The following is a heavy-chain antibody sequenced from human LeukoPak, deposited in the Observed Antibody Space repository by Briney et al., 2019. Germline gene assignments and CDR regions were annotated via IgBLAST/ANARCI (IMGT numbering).Heavy chain of an antibody. Sequence: ETLSLTCGVSGGSIDSTDYWSWVRQAPGKGLEWVGRIKSKTDGGTTDYAAPVKGRFTISRDDSKNTLCLQMNSLKTEDTAVYYCTTDPEYSGSYLHDYWGQGTLVTVSS. CDR3: TTDPEYSGSYLHDY. V-gene: IGHV3-15*01. D-gene: IGHD1-26*01. J-gene: IGHJ4*02. CDR1: GGSIDSTDY. CDR2: IKSKTDGGTT.